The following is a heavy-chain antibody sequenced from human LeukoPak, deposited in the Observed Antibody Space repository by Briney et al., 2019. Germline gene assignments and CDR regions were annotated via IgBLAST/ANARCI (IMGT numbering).Heavy chain of an antibody. CDR1: GFTFSSYA. CDR3: AKRIAAQENFDY. Sequence: GGSLRLSCAASGFTFSSYAMSWVRQAPGKGLEWVSAISGSGGSTNYADSVKGRFTISRDNPQNTLYLQMNSLRAEDTALHYCAKRIAAQENFDYWGQGTLVTVSS. V-gene: IGHV3-23*01. D-gene: IGHD6-6*01. CDR2: ISGSGGST. J-gene: IGHJ4*02.